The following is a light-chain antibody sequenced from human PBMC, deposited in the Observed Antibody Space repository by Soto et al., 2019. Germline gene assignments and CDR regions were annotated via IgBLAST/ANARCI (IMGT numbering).Light chain of an antibody. Sequence: QSVLTQPPSVSGAPGQRVTISCTGSSSNIGSRYDVHWYQQLPGTAPRLLIYGNSNRPSGVPDRFSASKSGTSASLAITGRQAEYEADYYCQSYDSSLTGFYVFGTGTKVTVL. CDR2: GNS. V-gene: IGLV1-40*01. CDR1: SSNIGSRYD. CDR3: QSYDSSLTGFYV. J-gene: IGLJ1*01.